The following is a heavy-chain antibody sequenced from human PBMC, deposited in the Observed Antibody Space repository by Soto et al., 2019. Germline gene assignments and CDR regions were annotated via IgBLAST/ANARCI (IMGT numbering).Heavy chain of an antibody. CDR3: ATDLYSSGWCAYYYGLDV. Sequence: PGGSLRLSCAASGFTFSSYWMSWVRQAPGKGLEWVANIKQDGSEKYYVDSVKGRFTISRDNAKNSLYLQMNSLRAEDTAVYYCATDLYSSGWCAYYYGLDVWGRGTTVTVSS. CDR2: IKQDGSEK. CDR1: GFTFSSYW. V-gene: IGHV3-7*03. D-gene: IGHD6-19*01. J-gene: IGHJ6*02.